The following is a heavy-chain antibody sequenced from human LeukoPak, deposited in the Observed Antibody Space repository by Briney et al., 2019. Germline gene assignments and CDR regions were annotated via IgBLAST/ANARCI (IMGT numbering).Heavy chain of an antibody. Sequence: SETLSLTCTVSGGSITSYYRSWIRQPPGKGLEWIGYISYSGSTNYNPSLKSRVTISVDTSKNQFSLKLSSVTAADTALYYCARHGGYSNGYARYFDYWGQGTLVTVSS. CDR1: GGSITSYY. CDR3: ARHGGYSNGYARYFDY. CDR2: ISYSGST. V-gene: IGHV4-59*08. J-gene: IGHJ4*02. D-gene: IGHD5-18*01.